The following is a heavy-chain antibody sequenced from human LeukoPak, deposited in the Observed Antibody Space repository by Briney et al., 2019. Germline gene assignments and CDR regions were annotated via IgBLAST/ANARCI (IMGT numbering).Heavy chain of an antibody. CDR2: IYYSGST. D-gene: IGHD6-13*01. CDR3: ARPLIAAVDAFDI. CDR1: GGSISSSSYY. Sequence: PSETLSLTCTVSGGSISSSSYYWGWIRRPPGKGLEWIGSIYYSGSTYHNPSLKSRVTISVDTSKNQFSLKLSSVTAADTAVYYCARPLIAAVDAFDIWGQGTMVTVSS. J-gene: IGHJ3*02. V-gene: IGHV4-39*01.